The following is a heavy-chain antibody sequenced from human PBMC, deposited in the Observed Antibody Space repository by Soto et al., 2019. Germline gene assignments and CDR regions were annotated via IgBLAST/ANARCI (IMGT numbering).Heavy chain of an antibody. CDR2: ISSSSSTI. CDR1: GFTFSSYS. CDR3: ASIRGVIMVDYGMDV. D-gene: IGHD3-10*01. J-gene: IGHJ6*02. Sequence: EVQLVESGGGLVQPGGSLRLSCAASGFTFSSYSMNWVRQAPGKGLDWVSYISSSSSTIYYADSVKGRFTISRDNAKNSLYLQMNSLRAEDTAVYYCASIRGVIMVDYGMDVWGRGTTVTVSS. V-gene: IGHV3-48*01.